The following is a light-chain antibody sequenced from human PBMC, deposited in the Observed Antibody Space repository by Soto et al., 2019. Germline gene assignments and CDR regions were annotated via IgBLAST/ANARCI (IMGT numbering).Light chain of an antibody. CDR2: DVS. CDR3: CSYAGNSLWV. V-gene: IGLV2-11*01. J-gene: IGLJ3*02. CDR1: SSDVGGYNY. Sequence: QSALTQPCSVSGSPGQSVTISCTGTSSDVGGYNYVSWYQQHPGKAPKLMIYDVSKWPSGVPDRFSGSKSGNTASLTISGLQAADEADYYCCSYAGNSLWVFGGGTKLTVL.